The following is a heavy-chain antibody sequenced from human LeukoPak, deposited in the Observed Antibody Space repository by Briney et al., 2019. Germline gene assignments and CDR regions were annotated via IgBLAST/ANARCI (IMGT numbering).Heavy chain of an antibody. CDR2: INHSGST. CDR1: GGSFSGYY. Sequence: PSETLSLTCAVYGGSFSGYYWSWIRQPPGMGLEWIGEINHSGSTNYNPSLKSRVTISVDTSKNQFSLKLSSVTAADTAVYYCARGRGYSYGYGAFDIWGQGTMVTVSS. V-gene: IGHV4-34*01. CDR3: ARGRGYSYGYGAFDI. J-gene: IGHJ3*02. D-gene: IGHD5-18*01.